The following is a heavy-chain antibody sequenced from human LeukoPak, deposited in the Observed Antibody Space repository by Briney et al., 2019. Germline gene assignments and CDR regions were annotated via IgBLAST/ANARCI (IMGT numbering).Heavy chain of an antibody. CDR2: IYYSGST. V-gene: IGHV4-59*04. Sequence: SETLSLTCTVSGGSISSYYWSWIRQPPGKGLEWIGYIYYSGSTYYNPSLKSRVTISVDTSKNQFSLKLSSVTAADTAVYYCARLANWFDPWGQGTLVTVSS. CDR1: GGSISSYY. J-gene: IGHJ5*02. CDR3: ARLANWFDP.